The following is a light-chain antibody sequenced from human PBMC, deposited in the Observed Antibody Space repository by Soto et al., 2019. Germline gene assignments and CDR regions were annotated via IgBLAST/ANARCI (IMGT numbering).Light chain of an antibody. V-gene: IGLV2-11*01. Sequence: QSALTQPRSVSGSPGQSVTISSTGTSGDVGGYNFVSWYQQHPGKVPTLVIFDVSHRPSGVPDRFSGSKSGNTASLAISGLQAEDEADYYCCSYGGSYTWVFGGGTKLTVL. J-gene: IGLJ2*01. CDR1: SGDVGGYNF. CDR3: CSYGGSYTWV. CDR2: DVS.